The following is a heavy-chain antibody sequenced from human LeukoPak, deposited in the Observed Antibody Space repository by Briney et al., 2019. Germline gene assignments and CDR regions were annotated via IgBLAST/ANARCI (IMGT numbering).Heavy chain of an antibody. CDR2: IYHSGST. Sequence: SETLSLTCAVPGGSISSGGYSWSWIRQPPGKGLEWIGYIYHSGSTYYNPSLKSRVTISVDRSKNQFSLKLSSVTAADTAVYYCARVRRDYVIYWGQGTLVTVSS. CDR1: GGSISSGGYS. V-gene: IGHV4-30-2*01. J-gene: IGHJ4*02. CDR3: ARVRRDYVIY.